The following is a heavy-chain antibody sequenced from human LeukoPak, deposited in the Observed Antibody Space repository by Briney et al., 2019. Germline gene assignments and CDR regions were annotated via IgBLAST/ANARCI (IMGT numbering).Heavy chain of an antibody. J-gene: IGHJ4*02. Sequence: ASVKVSCKASGGTFSSYAISWVRQAPGQGLEWMGGIIPIFGTANYAQKFQGRVTITADESTSTAYMELSSLRAEDTAVYYCARRGYGDYAPFDYWGQGTLVTVSS. D-gene: IGHD4-17*01. CDR3: ARRGYGDYAPFDY. CDR2: IIPIFGTA. V-gene: IGHV1-69*01. CDR1: GGTFSSYA.